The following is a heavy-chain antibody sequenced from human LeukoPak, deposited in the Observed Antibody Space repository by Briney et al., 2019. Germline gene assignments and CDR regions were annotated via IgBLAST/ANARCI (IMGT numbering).Heavy chain of an antibody. V-gene: IGHV4-4*07. CDR2: IYTSGST. CDR3: ARQHRDGSGSYPYYYYYYMDV. D-gene: IGHD3-10*01. CDR1: GGSISSYY. J-gene: IGHJ6*03. Sequence: SETLSLTCTVSGGSISSYYWSWIRQPAGKGLEWIGRIYTSGSTNYNPSLKSRVTMSVDTSKNQFSLKLSSVTAADTAVYYCARQHRDGSGSYPYYYYYYMDVWGKGTRSPSP.